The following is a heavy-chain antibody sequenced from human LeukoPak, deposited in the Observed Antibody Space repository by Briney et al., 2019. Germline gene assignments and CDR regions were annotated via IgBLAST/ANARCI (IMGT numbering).Heavy chain of an antibody. CDR1: GYTFTGYY. V-gene: IGHV1-2*02. D-gene: IGHD3-22*01. J-gene: IGHJ4*02. CDR2: INPNSGGT. CDR3: ATLSMYYYDSSGYYRYFDY. Sequence: ASVKVSCKASGYTFTGYYMHWVRQAPGQGLEWMRWINPNSGGTNYAQKFQGRVTMTRDTSISTAYMELSSLRSEDTAVYYCATLSMYYYDSSGYYRYFDYWGQGTLVTVSS.